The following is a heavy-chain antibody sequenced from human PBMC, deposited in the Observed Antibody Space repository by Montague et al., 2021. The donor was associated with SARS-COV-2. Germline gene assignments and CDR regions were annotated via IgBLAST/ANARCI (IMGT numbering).Heavy chain of an antibody. CDR3: VRDGFYYDRSGPSNFDY. CDR1: VGSISSNNCY. D-gene: IGHD3-22*01. Sequence: SETLSLTCTVSVGSISSNNCYWGWIRQPPGKALEWIGSIYYSGXTXYXXXXKXRVTMSVDTSENQFSLKLSSVTAADAAVYYCVRDGFYYDRSGPSNFDYWGQGTLVTVSS. CDR2: IYYSGXT. J-gene: IGHJ4*02. V-gene: IGHV4-39*07.